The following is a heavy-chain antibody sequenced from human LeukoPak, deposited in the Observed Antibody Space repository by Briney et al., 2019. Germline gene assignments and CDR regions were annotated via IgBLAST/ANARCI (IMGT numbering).Heavy chain of an antibody. CDR2: INHSGST. V-gene: IGHV4-34*01. Sequence: SETLSLTCAVYGGSFSGYYWSWIRQPPGKGLEWIGEINHSGSTNYNPSLKSRVTISVDTSKNQFSLKLSSVTAADTAVYYCARERRDGYIDYWGQGTLVTVSS. CDR3: ARERRDGYIDY. D-gene: IGHD5-24*01. J-gene: IGHJ4*02. CDR1: GGSFSGYY.